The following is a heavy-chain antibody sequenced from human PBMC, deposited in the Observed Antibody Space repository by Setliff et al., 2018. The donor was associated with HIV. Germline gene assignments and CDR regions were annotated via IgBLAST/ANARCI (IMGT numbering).Heavy chain of an antibody. D-gene: IGHD3-22*01. Sequence: PGESLKISCRGFGYSFGDYWIGWVRQKPGKGLEWMGIIFPADSDTRVNPSFQGQVSISADRSTYAAFLQWTSLKASDTGMYFCARHRVDTSMLVVKSPGAFDLWGQGTLVTVSS. CDR2: IFPADSDT. V-gene: IGHV5-51*01. J-gene: IGHJ3*01. CDR3: ARHRVDTSMLVVKSPGAFDL. CDR1: GYSFGDYW.